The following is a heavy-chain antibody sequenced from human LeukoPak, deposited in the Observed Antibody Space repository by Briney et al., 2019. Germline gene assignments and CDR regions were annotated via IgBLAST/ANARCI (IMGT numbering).Heavy chain of an antibody. J-gene: IGHJ4*02. Sequence: PGGSLRLSCAASGFTFSTYWMHWVRQAPGKGLVWVLRINSDGSSTNYADSVKGRFTISRDNAENTLYLQMNSLRAEDTAVYYCATQPGSDYWGQGTLVTVSS. D-gene: IGHD3-10*01. CDR2: INSDGSST. CDR3: ATQPGSDY. CDR1: GFTFSTYW. V-gene: IGHV3-74*01.